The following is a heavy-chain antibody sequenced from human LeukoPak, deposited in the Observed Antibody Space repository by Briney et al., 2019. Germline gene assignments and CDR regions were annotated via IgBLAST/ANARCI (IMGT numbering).Heavy chain of an antibody. Sequence: SVKVSCKASGGTFSSYAISWVRQAPGQGLEWMGGIIPIFGTANYAQKFQGRVTITADESTSTAYMELSSLRSEDTAAYYCARESALVAVAGTWYFDYWGQGTLVTVSS. V-gene: IGHV1-69*13. CDR3: ARESALVAVAGTWYFDY. CDR1: GGTFSSYA. CDR2: IIPIFGTA. J-gene: IGHJ4*02. D-gene: IGHD6-19*01.